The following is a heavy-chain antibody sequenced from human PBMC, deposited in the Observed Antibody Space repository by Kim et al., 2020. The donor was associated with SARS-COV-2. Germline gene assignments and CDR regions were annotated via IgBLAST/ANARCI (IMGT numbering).Heavy chain of an antibody. D-gene: IGHD2-2*02. Sequence: YSPSFQGQVTISADKSISTAYVQWSSLKASDTAMYYCATGIRPVAIPGMDVWGQGTAVTVSS. V-gene: IGHV5-51*01. CDR3: ATGIRPVAIPGMDV. J-gene: IGHJ6*02.